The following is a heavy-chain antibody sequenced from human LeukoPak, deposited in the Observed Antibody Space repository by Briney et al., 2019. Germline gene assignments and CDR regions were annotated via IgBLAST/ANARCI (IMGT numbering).Heavy chain of an antibody. J-gene: IGHJ4*02. CDR2: IYPVDSDT. Sequence: PGESLKISCKGSGYSFTNYWIGWVRQMPGKGHEWMGIIYPVDSDTRYSPSFQGQVTSSADKPISTAYLQWSSLKASDTAMYYCSRLGGEVSRTNYYDSSGYPYWGQGTLVTVSS. D-gene: IGHD3-22*01. V-gene: IGHV5-51*01. CDR1: GYSFTNYW. CDR3: SRLGGEVSRTNYYDSSGYPY.